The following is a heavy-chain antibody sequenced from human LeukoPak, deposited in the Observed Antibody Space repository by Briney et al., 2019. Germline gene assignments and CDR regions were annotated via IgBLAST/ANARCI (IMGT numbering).Heavy chain of an antibody. D-gene: IGHD2-2*01. Sequence: KPSETLSLTCTVSGGSINSGGYYWSWIRQHRGKGLEWIVYIYYSGITYYNPSLKSRVTISVDTSKNQFSLKLSSVTAADTAVYYCAGPTSYYFDFWGQGTLVTVSS. V-gene: IGHV4-31*03. CDR1: GGSINSGGYY. J-gene: IGHJ4*02. CDR3: AGPTSYYFDF. CDR2: IYYSGIT.